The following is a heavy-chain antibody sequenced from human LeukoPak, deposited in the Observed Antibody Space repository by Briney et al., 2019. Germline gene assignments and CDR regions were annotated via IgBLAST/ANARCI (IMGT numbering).Heavy chain of an antibody. CDR3: TTRLRNHFDY. CDR1: LCTFSSFT. CDR2: ISDGSRDT. Sequence: GWSLRLSCATSLCTFSSFTMNWVRQAPGKGLEWVSTISDGSRDTHYAGSVKGRFTISRDDSQYIVYLQMDSLRAEDTALYYCTTRLRNHFDYWGQGTQVTVSS. J-gene: IGHJ4*02. V-gene: IGHV3-23*01. D-gene: IGHD5-12*01.